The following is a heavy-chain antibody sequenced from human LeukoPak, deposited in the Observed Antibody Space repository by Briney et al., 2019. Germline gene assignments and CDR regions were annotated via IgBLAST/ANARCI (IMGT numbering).Heavy chain of an antibody. CDR3: ARDLGGGWFDP. J-gene: IGHJ5*02. CDR1: GFTFSNYS. D-gene: IGHD3-10*01. V-gene: IGHV3-21*01. Sequence: GGSLRLSCAASGFTFSNYSMNWVRQAPGKGLEWVSSISSSSTYIYYADSLKGRFTISRDNAKNSLSLQMNSLRAEATAVSYCARDLGGGWFDPWGQGTLVTVSS. CDR2: ISSSSTYI.